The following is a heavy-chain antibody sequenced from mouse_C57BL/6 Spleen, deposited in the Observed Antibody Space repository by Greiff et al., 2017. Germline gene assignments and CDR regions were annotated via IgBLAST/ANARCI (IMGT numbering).Heavy chain of an antibody. J-gene: IGHJ3*01. D-gene: IGHD4-1*01. V-gene: IGHV6-3*01. CDR1: GFTFSNYW. Sequence: EVKLMESGGGLVQPGGSMKLSCVASGFTFSNYWMNWVRQSPEKGLEWVAQIRLKTDNSATHYAESVKGRFTISRDDSKSSVYLQRNNVRAEDTEMYYCTGGIDWGFAYWGQVALVTVSA. CDR2: IRLKTDNSAT. CDR3: TGGIDWGFAY.